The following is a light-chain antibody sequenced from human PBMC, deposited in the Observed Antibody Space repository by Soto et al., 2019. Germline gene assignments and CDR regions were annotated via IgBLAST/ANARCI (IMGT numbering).Light chain of an antibody. CDR2: DVS. CDR3: NSYASSSTYV. J-gene: IGLJ1*01. Sequence: QSVLTQPVSVSGSPGQSITISCTGTSGDVGGYNYVSWYQQHPGKAPKLMIYDVSNGPSGVSDRFSGSKSGNTASLTISGVQAEDEADYYCNSYASSSTYVFGTGTKVTVL. V-gene: IGLV2-14*03. CDR1: SGDVGGYNY.